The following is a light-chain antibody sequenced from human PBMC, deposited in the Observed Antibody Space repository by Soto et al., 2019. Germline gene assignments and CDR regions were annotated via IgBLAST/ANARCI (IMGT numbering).Light chain of an antibody. CDR1: QDITPN. V-gene: IGKV1-27*01. CDR3: QQYNSARPT. Sequence: DFQMTQSPSSLSASVGARVTITCRPGQDITPNLAWYQKEPGKVPKLLIYGASALRSGVPSRFSGRGSGTDFTLTISSLQPEDVATYYCQQYNSARPTFGPGTKVDVK. CDR2: GAS. J-gene: IGKJ3*01.